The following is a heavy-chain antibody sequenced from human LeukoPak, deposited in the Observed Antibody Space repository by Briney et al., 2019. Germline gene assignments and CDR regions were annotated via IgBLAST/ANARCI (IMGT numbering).Heavy chain of an antibody. CDR3: ARVLSSGYSPFDY. V-gene: IGHV3-48*04. CDR2: LSSSGYTL. D-gene: IGHD3-22*01. Sequence: PGGSLRLSCAASGFTFSSFAMSWVRQAPGKGLEWVSYLSSSGYTLYYTDSVKGRFTISRDNAKNSLYLQMNSLRAEDTAVYYCARVLSSGYSPFDYWGQGTLVTVSS. CDR1: GFTFSSFA. J-gene: IGHJ4*02.